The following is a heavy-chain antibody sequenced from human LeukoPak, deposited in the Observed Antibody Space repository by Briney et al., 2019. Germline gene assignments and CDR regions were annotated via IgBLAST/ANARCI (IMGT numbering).Heavy chain of an antibody. CDR2: IRYDGSNK. D-gene: IGHD6-6*01. V-gene: IGHV3-30*02. CDR3: AREAARPIRVFYYYYYMDV. J-gene: IGHJ6*03. Sequence: PGGSLRLSCAASGFTFSSYGMHWVRQAPGKGLEWVAFIRYDGSNKYYADSVKGRFTISRDNAKNTLYLQMNSLRAEDTAVYYCAREAARPIRVFYYYYYMDVWGKGTTVTVSS. CDR1: GFTFSSYG.